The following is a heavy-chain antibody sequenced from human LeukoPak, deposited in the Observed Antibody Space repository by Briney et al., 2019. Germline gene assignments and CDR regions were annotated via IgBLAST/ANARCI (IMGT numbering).Heavy chain of an antibody. Sequence: PGGSLRLSCAASGFTFTSYAMSWVRQAPGKGLEWVSGISGSGDSTYYADPVKGRFTISRDNSKNTLYLQMSSLRAEDTAVYYCAKSSPVPAAIPYNWNYGLFDYWGQGTLVTVSS. J-gene: IGHJ4*02. D-gene: IGHD2-2*02. CDR3: AKSSPVPAAIPYNWNYGLFDY. CDR1: GFTFTSYA. CDR2: ISGSGDST. V-gene: IGHV3-23*01.